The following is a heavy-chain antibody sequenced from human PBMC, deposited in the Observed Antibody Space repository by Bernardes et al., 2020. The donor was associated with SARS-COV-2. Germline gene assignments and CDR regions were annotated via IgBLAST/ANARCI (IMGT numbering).Heavy chain of an antibody. D-gene: IGHD2-2*01. Sequence: ASVKVSCKASGYTFTSYGISWVRQAPGQGLEWMGWISAYNGNTNYAQKLQGRVTMTTDTSTSTAYMELRSLRSDDTAVYYCARDSPVVPADISGDPWGQGTLVTVSS. V-gene: IGHV1-18*01. CDR3: ARDSPVVPADISGDP. CDR1: GYTFTSYG. CDR2: ISAYNGNT. J-gene: IGHJ5*02.